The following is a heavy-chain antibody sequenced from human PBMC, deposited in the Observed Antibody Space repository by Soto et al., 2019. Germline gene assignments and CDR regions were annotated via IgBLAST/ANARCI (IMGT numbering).Heavy chain of an antibody. D-gene: IGHD4-17*01. CDR1: SGSISSSSSY. CDR3: GAQDYGAKAYYSET. V-gene: IGHV4-39*01. J-gene: IGHJ4*02. Sequence: QLQLQESGPGLVKPSETLSLTCTVSSGSISSSSSYWGWIRQPPGKGLEWIGSIYYSGNTYYNPSLKSRVTISIDTSKTQFSLKLNSVTTADTAAYYCGAQDYGAKAYYSETWGQGTLVTVSS. CDR2: IYYSGNT.